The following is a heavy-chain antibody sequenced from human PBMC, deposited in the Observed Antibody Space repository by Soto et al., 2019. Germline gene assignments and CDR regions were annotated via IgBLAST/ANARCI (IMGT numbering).Heavy chain of an antibody. J-gene: IGHJ4*02. V-gene: IGHV1-69*08. CDR2: TIPLLNVA. CDR3: ARDSPIGSTYSGYDAIDS. Sequence: QVQLVQSGAEVKKPGSSVKVSCKASGGTFSTSTFTWVRQAPGQGLEWMGRTIPLLNVADYAQDFQGRVTTTPDKSTSTAYMELTSLPSKDTAVYYCARDSPIGSTYSGYDAIDSWGQGTLVTVSS. D-gene: IGHD5-12*01. CDR1: GGTFSTST.